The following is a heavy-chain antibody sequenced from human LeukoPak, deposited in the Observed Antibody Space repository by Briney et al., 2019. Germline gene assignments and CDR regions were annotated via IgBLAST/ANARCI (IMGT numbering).Heavy chain of an antibody. CDR2: ISGSGGST. CDR1: GFTFSNYA. CDR3: AKGKDYVQYYYFGMDV. D-gene: IGHD4-17*01. V-gene: IGHV3-23*01. Sequence: GGSLRLSCVASGFTFSNYAMSWVRQAPGKGLEWASGISGSGGSTYYADSVKGRFTISRDNSKNTLYLQMNSLRAEDTAVYYCAKGKDYVQYYYFGMDVWGQGTTVIVSS. J-gene: IGHJ6*02.